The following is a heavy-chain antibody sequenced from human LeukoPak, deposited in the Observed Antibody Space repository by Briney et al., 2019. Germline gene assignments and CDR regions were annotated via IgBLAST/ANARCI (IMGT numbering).Heavy chain of an antibody. CDR1: GFTFSSYG. J-gene: IGHJ6*02. D-gene: IGHD3-9*01. CDR3: ARVGPTGLRYFDWLPKPHYYYYYGMDV. Sequence: PGRSLRLSCAASGFTFSSYGMHWVRQAPGKGLEWVAVIWYDGSNKYYADSVKGRFTISRGNSKNTLYLQMNSLRAEDTAVYYCARVGPTGLRYFDWLPKPHYYYYYGMDVWGQGTTVTVSS. V-gene: IGHV3-33*01. CDR2: IWYDGSNK.